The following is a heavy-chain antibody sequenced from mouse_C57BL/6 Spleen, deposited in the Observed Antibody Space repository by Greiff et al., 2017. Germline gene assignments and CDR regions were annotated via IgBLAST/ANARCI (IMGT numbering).Heavy chain of an antibody. Sequence: QVQLQQPGAELVRPGSSVKLSCKASGYTFTSYWMDWVKQRPGQGLEWIGNIFPSDSETHYNQKFKDKATLTVDKSSSTAYMQLSSLTSEDSAVYYCAREGYYYGSSGNYFDYWGQGTTLTVSS. D-gene: IGHD1-1*01. J-gene: IGHJ2*01. CDR3: AREGYYYGSSGNYFDY. CDR2: IFPSDSET. V-gene: IGHV1-61*01. CDR1: GYTFTSYW.